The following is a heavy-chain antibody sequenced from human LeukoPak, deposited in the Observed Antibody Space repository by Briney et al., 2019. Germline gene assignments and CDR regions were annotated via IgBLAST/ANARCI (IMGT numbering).Heavy chain of an antibody. V-gene: IGHV3-23*01. CDR3: ARAAFTGDYFVPGMDV. J-gene: IGHJ6*02. D-gene: IGHD4-17*01. Sequence: GGSLRLSCAASGFTFSNYAMSWVRQAPGKGLEWVSGISGNGGSTYYADSVKGRFSISRDNSKNTLYLQMNSLRAEDTAVYYCARAAFTGDYFVPGMDVWGQGTTVTVSS. CDR2: ISGNGGST. CDR1: GFTFSNYA.